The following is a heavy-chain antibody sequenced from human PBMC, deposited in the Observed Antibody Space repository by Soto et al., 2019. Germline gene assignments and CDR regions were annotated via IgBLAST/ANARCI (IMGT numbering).Heavy chain of an antibody. D-gene: IGHD5-12*01. V-gene: IGHV4-31*03. Sequence: PLPESGPRLVKSSQTLSLTCTVSGDSISPPAFFWAWVRQPPGRRLEWIGYIFHTGSTYQNPSLQSRLTMSIDTSKGQFSLNLSSVTAADTATYYCARDSTMTTAWRSLDVWGQGITVTVSS. CDR1: GDSISPPAFF. CDR3: ARDSTMTTAWRSLDV. J-gene: IGHJ6*02. CDR2: IFHTGST.